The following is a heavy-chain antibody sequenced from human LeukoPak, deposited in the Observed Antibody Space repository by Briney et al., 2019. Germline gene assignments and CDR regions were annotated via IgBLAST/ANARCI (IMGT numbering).Heavy chain of an antibody. J-gene: IGHJ4*02. Sequence: ASVTVTCTASGYTFTRYYMHWLRQAPAQGLEWMGWINPNNGGTKYAQKFQGRVTMTRDTSTSTAYMELSRLRSGDTAVYYCARDCGVGWEEWLVTKLCSLDYWGQGTLVTVSS. D-gene: IGHD6-19*01. CDR3: ARDCGVGWEEWLVTKLCSLDY. V-gene: IGHV1-2*02. CDR2: INPNNGGT. CDR1: GYTFTRYY.